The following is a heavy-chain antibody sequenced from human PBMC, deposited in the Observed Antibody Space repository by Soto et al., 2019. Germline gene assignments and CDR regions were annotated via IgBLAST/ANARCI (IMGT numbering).Heavy chain of an antibody. V-gene: IGHV3-74*01. CDR3: ARKGEVTGLKY. CDR2: INPDGSST. J-gene: IGHJ4*02. D-gene: IGHD1-20*01. Sequence: EVQLVESGGGLVQPGGSLRVSCAASGFIFNDYWLHWVRQAPGKGLEWLSRINPDGSSTDYADSVKGRFTVSRDNAKNTLYLQMNSLRAEDTAVYCCARKGEVTGLKYWGQGTLVTVSS. CDR1: GFIFNDYW.